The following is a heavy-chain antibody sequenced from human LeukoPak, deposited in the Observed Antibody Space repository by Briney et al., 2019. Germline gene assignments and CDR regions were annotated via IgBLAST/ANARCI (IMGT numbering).Heavy chain of an antibody. CDR1: GFTFSSYA. D-gene: IGHD3-10*01. Sequence: GGSLRLSCAASGFTFSSYAMSWVRQAPGKGLEWVSAISGSGGSTYYADSVKGRFTISRDNSKNTLYLQMNSLRAEDTAVYYCAKDRGGRRYYYYYYVDVWGKGTTVTVSS. CDR3: AKDRGGRRYYYYYYVDV. V-gene: IGHV3-23*01. CDR2: ISGSGGST. J-gene: IGHJ6*03.